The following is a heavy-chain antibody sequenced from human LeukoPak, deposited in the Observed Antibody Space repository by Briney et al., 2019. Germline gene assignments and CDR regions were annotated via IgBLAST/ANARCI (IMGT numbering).Heavy chain of an antibody. V-gene: IGHV4-34*01. D-gene: IGHD3-3*02. CDR2: INHSGST. CDR3: ARDLHPRLAGFFDY. J-gene: IGHJ4*02. CDR1: GGSFSGYY. Sequence: SETLSLTCAVYGGSFSGYYWSWIRRPPGKGLEWIGEINHSGSTNYNPSLKSRVTISVDTSKNQFSLKLSSVTAADTAVYYCARDLHPRLAGFFDYWGQGTLVTISS.